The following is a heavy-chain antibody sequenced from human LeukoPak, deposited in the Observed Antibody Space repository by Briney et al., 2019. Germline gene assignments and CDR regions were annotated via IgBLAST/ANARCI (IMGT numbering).Heavy chain of an antibody. CDR1: GFTFSSYA. J-gene: IGHJ6*02. D-gene: IGHD6-13*01. CDR3: ARVEAAAGRGYYGMDV. Sequence: PGGSLRLSCAASGFTFSSYAMSWVRQAPGKGLERVSGISGRGDNTYYADSVKGRFTISRDNSKNTLYLQMNSLRAEDTAVYYCARVEAAAGRGYYGMDVWGQGTTVTVSS. CDR2: ISGRGDNT. V-gene: IGHV3-23*01.